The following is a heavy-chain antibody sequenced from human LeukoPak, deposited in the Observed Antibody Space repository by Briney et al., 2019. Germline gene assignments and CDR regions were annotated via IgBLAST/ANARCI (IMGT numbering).Heavy chain of an antibody. Sequence: GGSLKLSCSASGFTLSSYAMHWVRQPPGKGLEWVSSISGSGGSTYYADSVRGRFTVSRDNSRNTLALQMNSLRAEDTAVYYCAGSPTVDAAFDIWGQGTMVTVSS. J-gene: IGHJ3*02. CDR1: GFTLSSYA. CDR2: ISGSGGST. V-gene: IGHV3-23*01. CDR3: AGSPTVDAAFDI. D-gene: IGHD4-23*01.